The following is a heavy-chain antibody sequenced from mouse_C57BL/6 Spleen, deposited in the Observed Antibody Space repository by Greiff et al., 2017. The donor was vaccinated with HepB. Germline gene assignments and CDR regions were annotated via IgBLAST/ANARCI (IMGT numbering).Heavy chain of an antibody. V-gene: IGHV1-55*01. D-gene: IGHD2-4*01. J-gene: IGHJ2*01. Sequence: QVQLKESGAELVKPGASVKMSCKASGYTFTSYWITWVKQRPGQGLEWIGDIYPGSGSTNYNEKFKSKATLTVDTSSSTAYMQLSSLTSEDSAVYYCAREDDYPDYWGQGTTLTVSS. CDR2: IYPGSGST. CDR3: AREDDYPDY. CDR1: GYTFTSYW.